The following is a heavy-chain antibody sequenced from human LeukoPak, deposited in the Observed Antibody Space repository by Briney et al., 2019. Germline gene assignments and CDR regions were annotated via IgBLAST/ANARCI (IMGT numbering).Heavy chain of an antibody. Sequence: PGESLKISCKGSGYSFTSYWIGWVRQMPGKGLEWMGIIYPGDSDTRYSPSFQGQVTMSADKSISTAYLQWSSLKASDTAMYYCARRGLYCSGGSCYYFDYWGQGTLVTVSS. CDR3: ARRGLYCSGGSCYYFDY. D-gene: IGHD2-15*01. CDR1: GYSFTSYW. V-gene: IGHV5-51*01. J-gene: IGHJ4*02. CDR2: IYPGDSDT.